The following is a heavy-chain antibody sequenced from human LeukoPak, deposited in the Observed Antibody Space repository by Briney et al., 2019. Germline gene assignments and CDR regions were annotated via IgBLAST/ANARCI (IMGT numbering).Heavy chain of an antibody. CDR3: ARDTSFDY. Sequence: GGSLRLSCAASGFPFSSYSMTWVRQAPGKGLEWVANIKPDGTTKFYVDSVKGRFTISRDNALNSLYLQMNSLRAEDTAVYYCARDTSFDYWGQGTLATVSS. V-gene: IGHV3-7*01. CDR1: GFPFSSYS. D-gene: IGHD2/OR15-2a*01. J-gene: IGHJ4*02. CDR2: IKPDGTTK.